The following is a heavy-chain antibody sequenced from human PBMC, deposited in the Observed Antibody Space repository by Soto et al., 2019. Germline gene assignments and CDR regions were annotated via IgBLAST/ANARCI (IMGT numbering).Heavy chain of an antibody. CDR2: ISYDGSNK. Sequence: PGGSLRLSCAASGFTFSMYGIHWVRQAPGKGLEWVAVISYDGSNKKYADSVRGRFTISRDNSKNTADLQMNSLRVEDTAVYYCAKSDLHRFYFDYWGQGAPVTVSS. V-gene: IGHV3-30*18. CDR3: AKSDLHRFYFDY. J-gene: IGHJ4*02. CDR1: GFTFSMYG.